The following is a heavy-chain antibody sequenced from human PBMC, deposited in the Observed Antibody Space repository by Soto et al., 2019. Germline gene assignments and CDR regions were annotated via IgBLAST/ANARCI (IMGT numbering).Heavy chain of an antibody. V-gene: IGHV4-34*01. CDR3: ARGRMIVVQLYNWFDP. CDR2: INHSGST. D-gene: IGHD3-22*01. Sequence: SETLSLTCAVYGGSFSGYHWSWIRQPPGKGLEWIGEINHSGSTNYNPSLKSRVTISVDTSKNQFSLRLSSVTAADTAVYYCARGRMIVVQLYNWFDPWGQGTLVTVSS. J-gene: IGHJ5*02. CDR1: GGSFSGYH.